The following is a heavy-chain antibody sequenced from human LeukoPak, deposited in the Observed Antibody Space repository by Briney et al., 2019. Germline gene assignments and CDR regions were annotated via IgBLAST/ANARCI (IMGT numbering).Heavy chain of an antibody. CDR1: GGSFSGYY. CDR2: INHSGST. J-gene: IGHJ5*02. D-gene: IGHD2-2*01. Sequence: ASETLSLTCAVYGGSFSGYYWSWIRQPPGKGLEWIGEINHSGSTNYNPSLKSRVTISVDTSKNQFSLKLSSVTAADTAVYYCARGPCPSYQLLSTTNWFDPWGQGTLVTVSS. V-gene: IGHV4-34*01. CDR3: ARGPCPSYQLLSTTNWFDP.